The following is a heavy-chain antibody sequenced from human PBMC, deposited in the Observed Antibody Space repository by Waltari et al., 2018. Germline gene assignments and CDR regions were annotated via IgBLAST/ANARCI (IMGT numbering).Heavy chain of an antibody. V-gene: IGHV3-53*01. J-gene: IGHJ4*02. CDR1: GFPVSSDS. Sequence: EVRLVESGGDLVQPGGSLRLSCAASGFPVSSDSMNWLRQAPGKGLEWVSVIYSGGSANYTDSVKGRFIVSRDNSRNTLYLQMNGLRADYTAIYYCARGHRGSRPLWGQGTLVTVSS. CDR2: IYSGGSA. CDR3: ARGHRGSRPL. D-gene: IGHD3-10*01.